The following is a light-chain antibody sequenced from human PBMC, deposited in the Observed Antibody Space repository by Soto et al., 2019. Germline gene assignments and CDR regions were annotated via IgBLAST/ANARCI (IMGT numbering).Light chain of an antibody. Sequence: EIVLTQSPGTLSLSPGERATLSCRASQSVSSSYLAWYQQTPGQAPRLLIYGASRRATGIPDRFSGSGSGTDFTLTINRLEPEDSAVYYCQQYGSLITFGQGTRLEIK. CDR2: GAS. CDR1: QSVSSSY. J-gene: IGKJ5*01. V-gene: IGKV3-20*01. CDR3: QQYGSLIT.